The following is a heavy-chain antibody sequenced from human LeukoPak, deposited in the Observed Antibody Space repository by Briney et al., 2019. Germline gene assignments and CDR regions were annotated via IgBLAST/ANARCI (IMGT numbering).Heavy chain of an antibody. CDR3: ATDLNQLRGVIITPPAFDY. Sequence: ASVKVSCKVSGYTLTELSMHWVRQAPGKGREWMGGFDPEDGETIYAQKFQGRVTMTEDTSTDTAYMELSSLRSEDTAVYYCATDLNQLRGVIITPPAFDYWGQGTLVTVSS. CDR1: GYTLTELS. J-gene: IGHJ4*02. D-gene: IGHD3-10*01. CDR2: FDPEDGET. V-gene: IGHV1-24*01.